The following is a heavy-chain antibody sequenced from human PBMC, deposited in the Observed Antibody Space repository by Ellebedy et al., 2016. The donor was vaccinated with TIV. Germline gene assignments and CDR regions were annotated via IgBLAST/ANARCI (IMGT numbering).Heavy chain of an antibody. V-gene: IGHV4-61*01. J-gene: IGHJ4*02. D-gene: IGHD2-15*01. CDR3: ARGLGGTCYSDRCQGFDY. CDR2: NYYSGST. Sequence: MPSETLSLTCTVSGGSVRSGSYYWSWIRQPPGKELEWIGYNYYSGSTNHNPSLKSRVTISVATSKNQFSLKMNSVTTADTAMYYCARGLGGTCYSDRCQGFDYWGQGTLVTVSS. CDR1: GGSVRSGSYY.